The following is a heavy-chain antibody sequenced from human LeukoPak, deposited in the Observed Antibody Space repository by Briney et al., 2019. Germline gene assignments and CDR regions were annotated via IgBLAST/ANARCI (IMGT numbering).Heavy chain of an antibody. Sequence: GGSLRLSCAASGFTFSTYGMHWVRQAPGKGLEWVAVISYDDGSNKYYADSVKGRFTISRDNSKNTLYLQMNSLRAEDTAVYYCAKSRGSGSSYYYYGMDVWGQGTTVTVSS. CDR2: ISYDDGSNK. J-gene: IGHJ6*02. V-gene: IGHV3-30*18. CDR3: AKSRGSGSSYYYYGMDV. D-gene: IGHD3-10*01. CDR1: GFTFSTYG.